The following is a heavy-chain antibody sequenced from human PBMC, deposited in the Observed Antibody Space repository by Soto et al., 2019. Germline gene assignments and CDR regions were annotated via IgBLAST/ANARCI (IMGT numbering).Heavy chain of an antibody. CDR2: IAVGSGYT. CDR3: AADATAWQQMVPSDY. D-gene: IGHD2-8*01. Sequence: ASVQVSCKASGGTFSSYAISWVRQARGQRLEWIGWIAVGSGYTNYAQRFQDRVTLTRDMSTATTYMELSRLTSEDTAIYYCAADATAWQQMVPSDYWGQGTLVTVS. CDR1: GGTFSSYA. V-gene: IGHV1-58*02. J-gene: IGHJ4*02.